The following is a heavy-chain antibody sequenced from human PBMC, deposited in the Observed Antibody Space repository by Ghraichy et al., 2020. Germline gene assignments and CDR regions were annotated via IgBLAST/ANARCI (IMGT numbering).Heavy chain of an antibody. CDR3: AKYPRLVTPRGALDI. J-gene: IGHJ3*02. CDR1: GFTFSSYA. Sequence: GGSLRLSCAASGFTFSSYAMSWVRQAPGKGLEWVSCISGSGGSRYYADSVKGRFTISRDNSKNTLYLQMNSLRAEDTAVYYCAKYPRLVTPRGALDIWGQGTMVPVSS. D-gene: IGHD5-18*01. CDR2: ISGSGGSR. V-gene: IGHV3-23*01.